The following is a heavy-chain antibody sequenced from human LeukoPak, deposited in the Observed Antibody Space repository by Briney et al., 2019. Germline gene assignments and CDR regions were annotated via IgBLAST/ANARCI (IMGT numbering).Heavy chain of an antibody. J-gene: IGHJ4*02. V-gene: IGHV4-59*12. Sequence: PSETLSLTCSISGSSLKTYFWTWIRQAPGKGLEYIGFIHHSGRTNYNPSLKSRVTMSVDTSKNQFSLKLSSVTAADTAVYYCARSDEALFDYWGQGTLVTVSS. CDR1: GSSLKTYF. CDR3: ARSDEALFDY. CDR2: IHHSGRT.